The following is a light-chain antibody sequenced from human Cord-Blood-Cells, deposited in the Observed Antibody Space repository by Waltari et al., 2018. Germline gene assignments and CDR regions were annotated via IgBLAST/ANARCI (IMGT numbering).Light chain of an antibody. CDR1: SSNLGNNA. CDR2: YED. CDR3: AAWDDSLNGWV. V-gene: IGLV1-36*01. J-gene: IGLJ3*02. Sequence: QSVLTQPPSVSEAPRQRVTISCSGSSSNLGNNAVNWYQQLPGKAPKLLIYYEDLLPSGVSDRLSGAKSGTSASLAISGLQSEEEADYYCAAWDDSLNGWVFGGGTKLTVL.